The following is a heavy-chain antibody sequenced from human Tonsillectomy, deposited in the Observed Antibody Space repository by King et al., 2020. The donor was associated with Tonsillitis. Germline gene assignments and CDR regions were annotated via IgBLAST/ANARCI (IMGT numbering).Heavy chain of an antibody. V-gene: IGHV1-18*04. D-gene: IGHD6-13*01. CDR3: ARDYQQLITWFDP. Sequence: QLVQSGAEVKKPGASVKVSCKASGYTFTNYGISWVRQAPGQGLERMGWISAYNGRTNYAEKLQDRVTMTTDTSTSTAYMELRSLRSDDTAVYYCARDYQQLITWFDPWGQGTLVTVSS. CDR1: GYTFTNYG. CDR2: ISAYNGRT. J-gene: IGHJ5*02.